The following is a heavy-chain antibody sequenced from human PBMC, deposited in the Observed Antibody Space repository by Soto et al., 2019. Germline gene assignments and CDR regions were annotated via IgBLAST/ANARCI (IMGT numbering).Heavy chain of an antibody. CDR2: ISYDGSNK. CDR1: GFTFSSYG. CDR3: AKDGGIVVVVAADDAFDI. V-gene: IGHV3-30*18. D-gene: IGHD2-15*01. J-gene: IGHJ3*02. Sequence: AGGSLRLSCAASGFTFSSYGMHWVRQAPGKGLEWVAVISYDGSNKYYADSVKGRFTISRDNSKNTLYLQMNSLRAEDTAVYYCAKDGGIVVVVAADDAFDIWGQGTMVTVSS.